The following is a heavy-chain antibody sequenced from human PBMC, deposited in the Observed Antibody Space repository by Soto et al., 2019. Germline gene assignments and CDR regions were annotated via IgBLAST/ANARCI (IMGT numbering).Heavy chain of an antibody. CDR2: IYYSGST. J-gene: IGHJ6*02. V-gene: IGHV4-39*03. CDR1: GGSISHTPYF. Sequence: SETLSLTCTVSGGSISHTPYFWGWIRQPPGKGLEWIGNIYYSGSTYYNPSLKSRVTISVDTSKNQLSLKLTSVTAADTAVFLCGSLSTYYHGVDVWGQGTMVTVSS. CDR3: GSLSTYYHGVDV. D-gene: IGHD5-12*01.